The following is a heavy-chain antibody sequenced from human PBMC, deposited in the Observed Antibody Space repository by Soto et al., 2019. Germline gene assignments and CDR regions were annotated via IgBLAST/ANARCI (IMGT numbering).Heavy chain of an antibody. Sequence: SETLSLTCSVSGGSISNYYWSWIRQSPGKGLEWIGYIYYSENTNYNPSLKSRVTISVDTSKNQFSLRLTSVTAADTAVYYCATHPPYGPLDHWGQGTLVTVSS. V-gene: IGHV4-59*08. CDR1: GGSISNYY. D-gene: IGHD4-17*01. J-gene: IGHJ4*02. CDR2: IYYSENT. CDR3: ATHPPYGPLDH.